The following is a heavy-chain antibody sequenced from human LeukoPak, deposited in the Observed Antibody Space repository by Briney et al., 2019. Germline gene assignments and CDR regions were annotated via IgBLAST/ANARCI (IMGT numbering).Heavy chain of an antibody. D-gene: IGHD5-18*01. CDR1: GFTFSTYS. V-gene: IGHV3-21*01. CDR2: ISSSSGYI. Sequence: GGSLRLSCAASGFTFSTYSMNWVRQAPGKGLEWVSSISSSSGYIYYADSVKGRFTISRDNAKNSLYLQMNSLRAEDTAVYYCAREGGDTAMVSLDYWGQGTLVTVSS. CDR3: AREGGDTAMVSLDY. J-gene: IGHJ4*02.